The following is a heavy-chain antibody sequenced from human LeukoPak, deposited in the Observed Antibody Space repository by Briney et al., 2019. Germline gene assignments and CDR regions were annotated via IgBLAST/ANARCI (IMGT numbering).Heavy chain of an antibody. Sequence: ASVKVSCKASGYTFTGYYMHWVRQAPGQGLEWVGWISAYNGNTNYAQKLQGRVTMTTDTSTSTAYMDLRSLRSDDTAVYYCARVRNSGFRYVDSWGQGTLVTVSS. CDR2: ISAYNGNT. J-gene: IGHJ4*02. D-gene: IGHD5-12*01. V-gene: IGHV1-18*04. CDR3: ARVRNSGFRYVDS. CDR1: GYTFTGYY.